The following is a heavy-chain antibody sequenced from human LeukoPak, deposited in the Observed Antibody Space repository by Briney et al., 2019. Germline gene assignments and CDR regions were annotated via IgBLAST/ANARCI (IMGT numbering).Heavy chain of an antibody. V-gene: IGHV3-30*02. D-gene: IGHD6-19*01. CDR3: AQKYSSGWYDQGFDY. Sequence: SGGSLRLSCAASGFTFSSYGMHWVRQAPGKGLEWVAFIRYDGSNKYYADSVKGRFTISRDNSKNTLYLQMNSLRGEDTALYYCAQKYSSGWYDQGFDYWGQGALVTVSS. CDR1: GFTFSSYG. J-gene: IGHJ4*02. CDR2: IRYDGSNK.